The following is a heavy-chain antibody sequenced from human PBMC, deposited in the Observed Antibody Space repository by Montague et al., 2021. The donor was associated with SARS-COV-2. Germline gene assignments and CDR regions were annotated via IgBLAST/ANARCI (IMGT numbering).Heavy chain of an antibody. Sequence: SETLSLTCTVSGGSISSYYWRWIRQPPGKGLEWIGYIYYSGSTNXTPSLKSRVTISVDTSKNQFSLKLSSVTAADTAVYYCARGSGWMGNAFDIWGQGTMVTVSS. CDR1: GGSISSYY. CDR2: IYYSGST. V-gene: IGHV4-59*01. D-gene: IGHD6-19*01. CDR3: ARGSGWMGNAFDI. J-gene: IGHJ3*02.